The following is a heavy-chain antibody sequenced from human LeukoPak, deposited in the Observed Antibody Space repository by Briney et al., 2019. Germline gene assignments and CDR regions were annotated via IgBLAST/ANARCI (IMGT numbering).Heavy chain of an antibody. D-gene: IGHD3-10*01. J-gene: IGHJ5*02. CDR2: MYHSGTT. CDR1: GYSISSGHY. V-gene: IGHV4-38-2*02. CDR3: ARGPRFGELLWHWFDP. Sequence: NPSETLSLTCTVSGYSISSGHYWGWIRQPPGKGLEWIGSMYHSGTTYYNPPLKSRATISEDTSKNQFSLTRRSVTAADTAVYYCARGPRFGELLWHWFDPWGQGTLVTVSS.